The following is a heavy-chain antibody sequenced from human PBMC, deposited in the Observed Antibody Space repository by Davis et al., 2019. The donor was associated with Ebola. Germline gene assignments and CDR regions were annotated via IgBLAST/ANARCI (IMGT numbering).Heavy chain of an antibody. J-gene: IGHJ6*02. V-gene: IGHV3-30*18. D-gene: IGHD3-3*01. CDR3: AKDFGSYYDFWNSYPNYYYYGMDV. CDR1: GFTFSSYG. Sequence: GGSLRLSCAASGFTFSSYGMHWVRQAPGKGLEWVAVISYDGSNKYYADSVKGRFTISRDNSKNTLYLQMNSLRAEDTAVYYCAKDFGSYYDFWNSYPNYYYYGMDVWGQGTTVTVSS. CDR2: ISYDGSNK.